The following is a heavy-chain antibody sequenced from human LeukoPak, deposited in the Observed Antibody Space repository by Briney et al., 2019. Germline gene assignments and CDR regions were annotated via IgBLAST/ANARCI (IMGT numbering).Heavy chain of an antibody. CDR3: ARDGSVTGRGATSAFDI. J-gene: IGHJ3*02. CDR2: ISYDGSNK. D-gene: IGHD1-26*01. CDR1: GFTFSSYA. Sequence: GGSLRLSCAASGFTFSSYAMHWVRQAPGKGLEWVAVISYDGSNKYYADSVKGRFTISRDNSKNTLYLQMNSLRAEDTAVYYCARDGSVTGRGATSAFDIWGQGTMVTVSS. V-gene: IGHV3-30-3*01.